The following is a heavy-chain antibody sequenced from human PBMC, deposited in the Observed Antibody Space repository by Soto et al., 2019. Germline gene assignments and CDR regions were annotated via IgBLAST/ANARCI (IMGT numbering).Heavy chain of an antibody. J-gene: IGHJ1*01. CDR3: AHRRRAAAGDNEYFQH. Sequence: QITLKESGPTLVKPTQTLTLTCTFSGFALSTSGVGVGWIRQTPGKALEWLALIYWDDDKRYSPSLKSRLTLTKDTYKNQVVLTMTNMDPVDTATYYCAHRRRAAAGDNEYFQHWGQGTLVTVSS. CDR1: GFALSTSGVG. V-gene: IGHV2-5*02. D-gene: IGHD6-13*01. CDR2: IYWDDDK.